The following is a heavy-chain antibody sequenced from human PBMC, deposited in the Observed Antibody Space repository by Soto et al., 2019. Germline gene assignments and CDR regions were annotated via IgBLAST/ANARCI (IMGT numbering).Heavy chain of an antibody. J-gene: IGHJ4*02. CDR3: ARDAVEMATLPGY. Sequence: GGSVEVSCEGSGGTLHRYTITWGGQGPGQGLEWMGRIIPILGIANYAQKFQGRVTITADKSTSTAYMELSSLRSEDTAVYYCARDAVEMATLPGYWGQGTLVTVSS. V-gene: IGHV1-69*04. CDR2: IIPILGIA. CDR1: GGTLHRYT. D-gene: IGHD5-12*01.